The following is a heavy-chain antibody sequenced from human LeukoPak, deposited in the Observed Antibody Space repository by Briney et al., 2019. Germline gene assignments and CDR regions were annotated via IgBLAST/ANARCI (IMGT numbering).Heavy chain of an antibody. Sequence: GGSLRLSYAASGFTFSSYWMHWLRQAPGKGLVWVSRINGDGSSTNYGDSVKGRFTISRDNAKNTLYLQMNSLRAEDTAMYYCARAVYYSNYLGYWGQGTLVTVSS. CDR3: ARAVYYSNYLGY. V-gene: IGHV3-74*01. CDR1: GFTFSSYW. J-gene: IGHJ4*01. D-gene: IGHD3-10*01. CDR2: INGDGSST.